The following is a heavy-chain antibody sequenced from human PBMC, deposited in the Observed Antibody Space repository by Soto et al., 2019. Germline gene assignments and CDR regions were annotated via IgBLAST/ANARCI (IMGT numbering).Heavy chain of an antibody. CDR2: IYYSGST. V-gene: IGHV4-39*01. Sequence: SETLSLTCTVSGDSISSRSYYWGWIRQPPGKGLEWIGSIYYSGSTYYNPSLKSRVTISVDTSKNQFSLKLSSVTAADTAVYYCARGFPTVVTVDYWGQGTLVTVS. CDR1: GDSISSRSYY. CDR3: ARGFPTVVTVDY. J-gene: IGHJ4*02. D-gene: IGHD4-17*01.